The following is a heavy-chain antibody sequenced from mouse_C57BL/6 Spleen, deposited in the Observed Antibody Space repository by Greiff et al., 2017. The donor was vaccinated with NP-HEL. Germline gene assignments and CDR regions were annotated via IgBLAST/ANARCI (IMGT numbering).Heavy chain of an antibody. CDR3: ARGVTTGAFDY. Sequence: EVKLVESGGGLVKPGGSLKLSCAASGFTFSSYAMSWVRQTPEKRLEWVATISDGGSYTYYPDNVQGRFTISRDNAKNNLYLQMSHLKSEDTAMYYCARGVTTGAFDYWGQGTTLTVSS. J-gene: IGHJ2*01. CDR1: GFTFSSYA. V-gene: IGHV5-4*03. CDR2: ISDGGSYT. D-gene: IGHD2-1*01.